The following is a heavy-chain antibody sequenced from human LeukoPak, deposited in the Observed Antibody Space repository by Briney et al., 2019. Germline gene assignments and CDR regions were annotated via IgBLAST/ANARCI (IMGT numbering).Heavy chain of an antibody. J-gene: IGHJ5*02. CDR3: AKYSSSWYGGDWYDP. Sequence: GGSLRLSCAASGFTFISYAMSWVRQAPGKGLEWVSAISGSGGSTYYADSVKGRFTISRDNSKNTLYLQMNSLRADDTAIYYCAKYSSSWYGGDWYDPWGQGTLVTVSS. CDR1: GFTFISYA. D-gene: IGHD6-13*01. V-gene: IGHV3-23*01. CDR2: ISGSGGST.